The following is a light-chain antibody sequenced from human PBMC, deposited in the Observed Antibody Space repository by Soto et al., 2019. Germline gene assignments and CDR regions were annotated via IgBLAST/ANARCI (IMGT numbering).Light chain of an antibody. CDR2: DAS. CDR1: QSVSSY. CDR3: QQRSNWPIT. J-gene: IGKJ5*01. V-gene: IGKV3-11*01. Sequence: EIVLTQSPATLSLSPLEIATLSFMASQSVSSYFAWYQQKPGQAPRLLIYDASNRATGIPARFSGSGSGTDLTLTISSLEPEDFAVYYCQQRSNWPITFGQGTRLEIK.